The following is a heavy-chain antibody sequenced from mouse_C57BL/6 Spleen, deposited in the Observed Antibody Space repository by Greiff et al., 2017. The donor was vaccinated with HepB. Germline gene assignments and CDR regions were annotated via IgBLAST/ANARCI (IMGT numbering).Heavy chain of an antibody. Sequence: VQLQQSGPELVKPGASVKISCKASGYTFTDYYMNWVKQSHGKSLEWIGDINPNNGGTSYNQKFKGKATLTVDKSSSTAYMELRSLTSEDSAVYYCARAYYSNPPDYWGQGTTLTVSS. J-gene: IGHJ2*01. CDR1: GYTFTDYY. CDR2: INPNNGGT. D-gene: IGHD2-5*01. V-gene: IGHV1-26*01. CDR3: ARAYYSNPPDY.